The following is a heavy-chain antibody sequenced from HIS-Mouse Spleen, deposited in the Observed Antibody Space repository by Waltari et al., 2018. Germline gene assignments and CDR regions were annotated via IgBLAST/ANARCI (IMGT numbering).Heavy chain of an antibody. CDR2: IIPILGIA. D-gene: IGHD2-21*01. CDR3: ARERPISYYFDY. Sequence: QVQLVQSGAEVKKPGSSVKVSCKASGGTFSSYAISWVRQAPGQGLEWMGRIIPILGIANYAQKFQGRVTITADKSTSTAYMELSSLRSEDTAVYYCARERPISYYFDYWGQGTLVTVSS. V-gene: IGHV1-69*04. CDR1: GGTFSSYA. J-gene: IGHJ4*02.